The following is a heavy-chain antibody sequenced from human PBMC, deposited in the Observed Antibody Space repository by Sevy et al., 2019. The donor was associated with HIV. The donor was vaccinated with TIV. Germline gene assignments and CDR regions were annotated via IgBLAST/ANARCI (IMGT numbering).Heavy chain of an antibody. CDR1: GFTFSSYA. V-gene: IGHV3-23*01. Sequence: GESLKISCAASGFTFSSYAMSWVRQAPGKGLEWVSAISGSGGSTYYADSVKGRFTISRDNSKNTRYLQMNSLRAEDTAVYYCAKEKYYYYYMDVWGKGTTVTVSS. CDR2: ISGSGGST. J-gene: IGHJ6*03. CDR3: AKEKYYYYYMDV.